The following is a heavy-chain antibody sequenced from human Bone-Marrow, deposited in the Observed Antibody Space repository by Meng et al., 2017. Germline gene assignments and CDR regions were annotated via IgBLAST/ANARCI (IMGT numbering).Heavy chain of an antibody. CDR2: INPSGGST. V-gene: IGHV1-46*01. D-gene: IGHD2-21*01. CDR1: GYTFTSYY. Sequence: ASVKVSCKASGYTFTSYYMHWVRQAPGQGLEWMGIINPSGGSTSYAQKFQGRVTMTRDTSINTAYVELSRLRSDDTAVYYCVRDENISLGKLFGDYWGQGALVTVSS. J-gene: IGHJ4*02. CDR3: VRDENISLGKLFGDY.